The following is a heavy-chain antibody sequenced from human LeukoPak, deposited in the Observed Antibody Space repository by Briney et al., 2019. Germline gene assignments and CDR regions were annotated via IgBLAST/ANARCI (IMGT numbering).Heavy chain of an antibody. CDR3: ARDKGYGSGSYPSYYFDY. CDR2: ISYDGSNK. CDR1: GFTFSSYA. J-gene: IGHJ4*02. D-gene: IGHD3-10*01. Sequence: GRSLRLSCAASGFTFSSYAMHWVRQAPGKGLEWVAVISYDGSNKYYADSVKGRFTISRDNSKNTLYLQMNSLRAEDTAVYYCARDKGYGSGSYPSYYFDYWGQGTLVTVSS. V-gene: IGHV3-30-3*01.